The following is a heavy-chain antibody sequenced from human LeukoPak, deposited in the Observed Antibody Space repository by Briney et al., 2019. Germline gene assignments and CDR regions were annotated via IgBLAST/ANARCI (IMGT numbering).Heavy chain of an antibody. Sequence: GGSLRLSCAASGFTFSSYAMSCVRQPPGKGLEWVSAISGSGGSTYYADSVKGRFTISRDNSKNPLYLQMNSLRAEDTAVYYCAKSVLPAFFDYWGQGTLVTVSS. CDR2: ISGSGGST. CDR1: GFTFSSYA. CDR3: AKSVLPAFFDY. J-gene: IGHJ4*02. D-gene: IGHD2-15*01. V-gene: IGHV3-23*01.